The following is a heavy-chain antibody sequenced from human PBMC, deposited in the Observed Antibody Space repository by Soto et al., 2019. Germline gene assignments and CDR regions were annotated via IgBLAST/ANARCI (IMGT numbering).Heavy chain of an antibody. V-gene: IGHV1-18*01. Sequence: GGSLRLSCEASGCTFSSYGVSWVLQAAGQGQECMGRISSHNGNTNYAQKLQGRVTMTTDTSTSTAYMELRSLRSDDTAVYYCARDNGLRWFGELSPSDYWGQGALANVSS. CDR3: ARDNGLRWFGELSPSDY. CDR1: GCTFSSYG. D-gene: IGHD3-10*01. CDR2: ISSHNGNT. J-gene: IGHJ4*02.